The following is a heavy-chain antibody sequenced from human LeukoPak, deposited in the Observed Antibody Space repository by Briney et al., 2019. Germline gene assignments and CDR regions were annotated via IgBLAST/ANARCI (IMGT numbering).Heavy chain of an antibody. CDR1: GDTFTSYY. CDR3: ARGRHYYDSSDYYYEGDAFDI. J-gene: IGHJ3*02. CDR2: INPSGGSN. D-gene: IGHD3-22*01. V-gene: IGHV1-46*01. Sequence: ASVKVSCKASGDTFTSYYMHWVRQAPGQGLEWMGIINPSGGSNTYAQKFQGRVTMTRDMSTSTVYMELSSLRAEDTAVYYCARGRHYYDSSDYYYEGDAFDIWGQGTMVTVSS.